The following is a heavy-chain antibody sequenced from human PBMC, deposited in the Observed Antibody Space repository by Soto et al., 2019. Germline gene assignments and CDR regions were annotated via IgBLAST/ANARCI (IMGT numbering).Heavy chain of an antibody. J-gene: IGHJ4*02. Sequence: PAETLFLTCTVSGGSIISDDYYCICMRQPPGKGLELIGYIYYTGSTNYNPSLESRLTISIDRPKNQFSLTLTSVNAADTALYYCARGRANSPDYFDSWGQGTLVTVSS. CDR1: GGSIISDDYY. D-gene: IGHD1-1*01. CDR2: IYYTGST. CDR3: ARGRANSPDYFDS. V-gene: IGHV4-30-4*01.